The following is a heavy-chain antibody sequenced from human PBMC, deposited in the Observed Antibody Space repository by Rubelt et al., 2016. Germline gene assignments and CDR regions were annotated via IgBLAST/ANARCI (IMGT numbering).Heavy chain of an antibody. CDR1: GGSFSGYY. Sequence: QVQLQQWGAGLLKPSETLSLTCAVYGGSFSGYYWSWIRQPPGKGLEWIGEINHSGSTNYNPSLKSRVTMSVNTSKNQFFLKLRSVTSADTAVYYCAGGRGGSGSWLGRDYYGMDVWGQGTTVTVSS. J-gene: IGHJ6*02. V-gene: IGHV4-34*01. CDR2: INHSGST. D-gene: IGHD6-13*01. CDR3: AGGRGGSGSWLGRDYYGMDV.